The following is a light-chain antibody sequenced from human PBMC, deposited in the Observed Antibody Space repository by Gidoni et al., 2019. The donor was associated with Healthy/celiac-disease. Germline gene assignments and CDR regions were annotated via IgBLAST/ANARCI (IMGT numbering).Light chain of an antibody. CDR2: GAS. Sequence: EIVMTQSAATLSVSPGERATLSCRASQSVSSNLAWYQQKPGQAPRLLIYGASTRATGIPARFSGGGSGTEFTLTISSLQSGDFAVYYCQQYNNWTLTFGGGTKVEIK. V-gene: IGKV3-15*01. J-gene: IGKJ4*01. CDR1: QSVSSN. CDR3: QQYNNWTLT.